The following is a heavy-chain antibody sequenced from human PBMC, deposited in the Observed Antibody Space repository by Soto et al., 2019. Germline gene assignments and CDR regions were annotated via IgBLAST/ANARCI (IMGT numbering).Heavy chain of an antibody. Sequence: SLRLSCAASGFTFDDYNRHWVRQAPGKGLEWVSLISRDGTNTNYAESVKGRFTISRDNSKNSLYLQMNSLRTEDTALYYCVKETYYYDVSSYYPLGSWGQGTLVTVSS. J-gene: IGHJ5*02. D-gene: IGHD3-22*01. CDR1: GFTFDDYN. CDR2: ISRDGTNT. V-gene: IGHV3-43*01. CDR3: VKETYYYDVSSYYPLGS.